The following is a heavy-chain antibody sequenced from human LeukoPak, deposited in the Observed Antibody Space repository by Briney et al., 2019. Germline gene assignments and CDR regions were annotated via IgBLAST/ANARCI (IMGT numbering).Heavy chain of an antibody. Sequence: GGSLRLSCAASGFTFSSYSMNWVRQAPGKGLEWVSSISSSSYIYYADSVKGRFTISRDNAKNSLYLQMNSLRAEDTAVYYCARGDFWSGYFDYWGQGTLVTVSS. D-gene: IGHD3-3*01. V-gene: IGHV3-21*01. CDR1: GFTFSSYS. J-gene: IGHJ4*02. CDR3: ARGDFWSGYFDY. CDR2: ISSSSYI.